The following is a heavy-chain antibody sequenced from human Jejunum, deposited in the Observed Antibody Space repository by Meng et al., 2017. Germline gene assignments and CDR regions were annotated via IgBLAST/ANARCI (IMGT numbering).Heavy chain of an antibody. CDR2: ISQDGNEK. V-gene: IGHV3-7*01. CDR1: GFTSSAGW. J-gene: IGHJ6*01. D-gene: IGHD1-14*01. CDR3: TTNRAMDL. Sequence: LSLTCAASGFTSSAGWMSWVRQAPGQGLEWVAYISQDGNEKTYVDSVKGRISISRDNAKNALYLQMNRLRAEDTATYYCTTNRAMDLWGQGTTVTVSS.